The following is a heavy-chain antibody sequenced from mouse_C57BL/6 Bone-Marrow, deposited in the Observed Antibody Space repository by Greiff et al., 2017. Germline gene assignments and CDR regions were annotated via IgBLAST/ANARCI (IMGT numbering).Heavy chain of an antibody. V-gene: IGHV1-15*01. CDR2: IDPETGGT. D-gene: IGHD2-4*01. Sequence: VQLQQSGAELVRPGASVTLSCKASGYTFTDYEMHWVKQTPVHGLEWIGAIDPETGGTAYNQKFKGKAILTADKSSSTAYMELRSLTSEDSAVYDCTRYDYDGYFDVWGTGTTVTVSS. CDR1: GYTFTDYE. CDR3: TRYDYDGYFDV. J-gene: IGHJ1*03.